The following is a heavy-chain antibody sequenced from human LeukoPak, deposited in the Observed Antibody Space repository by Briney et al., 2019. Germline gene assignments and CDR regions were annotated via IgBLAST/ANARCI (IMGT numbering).Heavy chain of an antibody. D-gene: IGHD3-22*01. V-gene: IGHV4-34*01. CDR2: INHSGST. Sequence: PSETLSFTCAVYGGSFSGYYWSWIRQPPGKGLEWIGEINHSGSTNYNPSLKSRVTISVDTSKNQFSLKLSSVTAADTAVYYCATRHYYDSSGYYKFFDYWGQGTLVTVSS. CDR3: ATRHYYDSSGYYKFFDY. J-gene: IGHJ4*02. CDR1: GGSFSGYY.